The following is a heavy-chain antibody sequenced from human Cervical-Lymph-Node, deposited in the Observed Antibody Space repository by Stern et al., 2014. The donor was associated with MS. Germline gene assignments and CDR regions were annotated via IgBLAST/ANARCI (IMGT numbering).Heavy chain of an antibody. CDR2: ITGRADIT. J-gene: IGHJ4*02. D-gene: IGHD4-17*01. V-gene: IGHV3-23*04. Sequence: EEQLVESGGGLLQPGGSLRLSCAASRFTFSSHTMSWVRQAPGKGLEWVSAITGRADITYYADSVKGRFTISRDNSKNTLYLQMNSLRAEDTAVYYCAKGDDYSDLLPFDYWGQGTLVTVSS. CDR3: AKGDDYSDLLPFDY. CDR1: RFTFSSHT.